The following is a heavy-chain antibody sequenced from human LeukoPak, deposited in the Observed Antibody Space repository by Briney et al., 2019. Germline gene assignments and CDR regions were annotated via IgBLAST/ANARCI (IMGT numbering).Heavy chain of an antibody. Sequence: ASVKVSCKASGYTFTSYGISWVRQAPGQGLEWMGWISAYNGNTNYAQKLQGRVTMTTDTSTSTAYMELRSLRSDDTAVYYCARHLETYSGSYHDALDIWRQGTMVTVSS. CDR1: GYTFTSYG. D-gene: IGHD1-26*01. CDR3: ARHLETYSGSYHDALDI. J-gene: IGHJ3*02. CDR2: ISAYNGNT. V-gene: IGHV1-18*01.